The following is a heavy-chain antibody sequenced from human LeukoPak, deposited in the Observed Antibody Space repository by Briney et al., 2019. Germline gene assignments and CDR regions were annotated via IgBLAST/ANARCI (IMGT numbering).Heavy chain of an antibody. Sequence: GGSLRLSCAASGFTFSSYAMLWVRQAPGKGLEWVAVISYDGSNKYYADSVKGRFTISRDNSKNTLYLQMNSLRAEDTAVYYCAKGGYSHWGSAFDMWGQGTMVTVSS. CDR3: AKGGYSHWGSAFDM. CDR2: ISYDGSNK. J-gene: IGHJ3*02. CDR1: GFTFSSYA. D-gene: IGHD3-16*01. V-gene: IGHV3-30-3*01.